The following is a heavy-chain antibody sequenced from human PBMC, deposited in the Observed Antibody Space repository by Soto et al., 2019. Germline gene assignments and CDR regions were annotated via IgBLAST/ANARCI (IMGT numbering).Heavy chain of an antibody. Sequence: PXETLSLTCSVSGASLTSNGWWTWVRQPPGRGLEWIGEIYRTGSTNYNPSLKSRVTISLDKSENQFSLKVTSLTAADTAVYYCASRDPGTSVDYWGQGTLVTVSS. V-gene: IGHV4-4*02. J-gene: IGHJ4*02. CDR2: IYRTGST. CDR3: ASRDPGTSVDY. CDR1: GASLTSNGW. D-gene: IGHD1-7*01.